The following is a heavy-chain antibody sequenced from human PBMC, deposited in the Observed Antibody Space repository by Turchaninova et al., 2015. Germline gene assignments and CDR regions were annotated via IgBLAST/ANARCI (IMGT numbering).Heavy chain of an antibody. D-gene: IGHD3-16*01. CDR2: SSGNRDTI. Sequence: EVQLLDSGGDLVQPGGSLRLSCVASGFTFGSYAMTWVRQAPGRGLGGVSASSGNRDTIQGAEPGKGRFTISRDNAKNTIYLQMYSLGAEDTAVYYCAKDGGLGRYDYWGQGTLVTVSS. CDR3: AKDGGLGRYDY. CDR1: GFTFGSYA. J-gene: IGHJ4*02. V-gene: IGHV3-23*01.